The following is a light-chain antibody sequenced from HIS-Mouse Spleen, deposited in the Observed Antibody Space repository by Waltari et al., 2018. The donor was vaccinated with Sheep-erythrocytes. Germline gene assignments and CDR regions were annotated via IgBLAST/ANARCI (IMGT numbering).Light chain of an antibody. Sequence: QSALTQPRPVSGSPGQSVTISCTGTGSDVGGYNYVPWYQQHPGKAPKLMIYDVRKRPSGVPDRFSGSKSGNTASLTISGLQAEDEADYYCCSYAGSYNHVFATGTKVTVL. CDR2: DVR. CDR1: GSDVGGYNY. CDR3: CSYAGSYNHV. V-gene: IGLV2-11*01. J-gene: IGLJ1*01.